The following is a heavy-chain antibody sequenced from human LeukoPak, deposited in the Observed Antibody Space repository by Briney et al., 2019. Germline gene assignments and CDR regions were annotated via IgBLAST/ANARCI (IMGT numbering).Heavy chain of an antibody. V-gene: IGHV3-23*01. CDR3: ARDTGADSSTWYVADY. D-gene: IGHD6-13*01. CDR2: MSGSGVSA. Sequence: GGSLRLSCAASGFTFRSYAMSWVRQAPGKGLEWLSAMSGSGVSAHYADSVKGRFTTSRDSSKNTLYLQMNSLRAEDTAIYYCARDTGADSSTWYVADYWGQGTLVTVSS. CDR1: GFTFRSYA. J-gene: IGHJ4*02.